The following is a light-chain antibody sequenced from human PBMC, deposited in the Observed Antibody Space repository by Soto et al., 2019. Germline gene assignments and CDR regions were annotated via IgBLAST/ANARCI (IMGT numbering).Light chain of an antibody. J-gene: IGKJ1*01. CDR2: DPS. CDR3: EQYGNSPWT. CDR1: QSVTTDY. V-gene: IGKV3-20*01. Sequence: EIVLTQSPGTLSLSPGARAALSCRASQSVTTDYVAWYRQKPGQAPRLLMYDPSSRAAGIPDRFSGSGSGTDFTLTISRLEPEDFAVYYCEQYGNSPWTFGQGTKVEI.